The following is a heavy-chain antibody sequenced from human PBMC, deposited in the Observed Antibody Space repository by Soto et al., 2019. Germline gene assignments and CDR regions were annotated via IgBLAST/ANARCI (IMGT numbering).Heavy chain of an antibody. D-gene: IGHD7-27*01. J-gene: IGHJ4*02. CDR2: MFNSAVT. Sequence: PSETLSLTCTVSGGPISSYYWSWIRQPPGKGLEWIGYMFNSAVTNYSPSLKSRVTMSLDTSKNQFSLRLTSLTAADTAVYYCAGAAYDWGLSYWGQGTLVTVSS. CDR3: AGAAYDWGLSY. V-gene: IGHV4-59*01. CDR1: GGPISSYY.